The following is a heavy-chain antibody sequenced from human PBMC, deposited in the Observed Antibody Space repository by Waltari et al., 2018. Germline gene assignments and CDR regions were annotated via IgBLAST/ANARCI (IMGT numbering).Heavy chain of an antibody. Sequence: EVQLVESGGGLVQPGGSLRLSCAASGFTFSAYRMHWVRQAPGQGLVWVSLINADGRATIYADSVKGRFTMSRDNAKDTLYLQMNSLRGEDTAVYYCAIQISGVVFWGQGTLVTVSS. V-gene: IGHV3-74*01. CDR1: GFTFSAYR. D-gene: IGHD3-3*01. CDR3: AIQISGVVF. J-gene: IGHJ4*02. CDR2: INADGRAT.